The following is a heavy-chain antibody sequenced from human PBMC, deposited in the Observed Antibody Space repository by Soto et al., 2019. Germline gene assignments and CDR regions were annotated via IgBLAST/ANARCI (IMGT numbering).Heavy chain of an antibody. D-gene: IGHD6-19*01. CDR1: GFSLSTSGVG. CDR2: IYWDEDK. CDR3: AHRLPVAGPEWYFDL. J-gene: IGHJ2*01. Sequence: QITLKESGPTLVKPTQTLTLTCTFSGFSLSTSGVGVGWIRQPPGKALEWLALIYWDEDKRYRPSLKSRLTLTKDPSKYQLVLTIPNMDPVDTATDFCAHRLPVAGPEWYFDLWDRGTLVTVSS. V-gene: IGHV2-5*02.